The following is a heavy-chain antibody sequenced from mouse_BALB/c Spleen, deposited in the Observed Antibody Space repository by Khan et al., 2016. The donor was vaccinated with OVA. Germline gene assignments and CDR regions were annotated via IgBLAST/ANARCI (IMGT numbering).Heavy chain of an antibody. Sequence: EVELVESGGDLVKTGGSLKLSCAASGFTFSTYGMSWVRQTPDKRLEWVATISSGGHYTYYIDSVKGRFTISSDNAKNILYLQMTSLRSEDTAIYYCARLAYYYNSEGFAYWGQGTLVTGSA. CDR2: ISSGGHYT. CDR3: ARLAYYYNSEGFAY. V-gene: IGHV5-6*01. D-gene: IGHD1-1*02. CDR1: GFTFSTYG. J-gene: IGHJ3*01.